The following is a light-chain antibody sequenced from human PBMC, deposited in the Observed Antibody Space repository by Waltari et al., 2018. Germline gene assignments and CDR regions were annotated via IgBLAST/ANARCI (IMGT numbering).Light chain of an antibody. V-gene: IGLV2-14*03. J-gene: IGLJ2*01. CDR1: SSDVGGSNY. Sequence: QSALTQPASVSGSPGQSITISCTATSSDVGGSNYVSWYQQHPGKAPKLMIFDVRNRPSGVSNRFSGAKSGNTASLTISGLQAEDEADYYCSSYTSSSTVVFGGGTKLTVL. CDR2: DVR. CDR3: SSYTSSSTVV.